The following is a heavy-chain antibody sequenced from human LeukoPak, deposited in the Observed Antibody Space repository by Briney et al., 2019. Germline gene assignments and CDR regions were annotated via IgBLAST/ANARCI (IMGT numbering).Heavy chain of an antibody. CDR2: IYYSGST. CDR1: GGSISSYY. J-gene: IGHJ3*02. Sequence: EPSETLSLTCTVSGGSISSYYWSWIRQPPGKGLEWIGYIYYSGSTNYNPSLKSRVTISVDTSKNQFSLKLSSVTAADTAVYYCAREPPPYYYDSSGYSGAFDIWGQGTMVTVSS. V-gene: IGHV4-59*01. D-gene: IGHD3-22*01. CDR3: AREPPPYYYDSSGYSGAFDI.